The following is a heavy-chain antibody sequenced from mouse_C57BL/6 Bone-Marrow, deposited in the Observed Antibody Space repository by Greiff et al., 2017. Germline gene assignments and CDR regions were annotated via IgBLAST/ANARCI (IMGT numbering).Heavy chain of an antibody. Sequence: EVKLVESGGGLVKPGGSLKLSCAASGFTFSDYGMHWVRQAPVQGLEWVAYISSGSSTIYYADTVKGRFTISRDNAKNTLFLQMTSLRSEDTAMYYCAVPFAYWGQGTLVTVSA. CDR2: ISSGSSTI. CDR1: GFTFSDYG. J-gene: IGHJ3*01. CDR3: AVPFAY. V-gene: IGHV5-17*01.